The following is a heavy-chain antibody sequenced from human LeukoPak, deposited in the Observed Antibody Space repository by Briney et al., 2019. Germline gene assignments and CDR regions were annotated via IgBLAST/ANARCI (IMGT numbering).Heavy chain of an antibody. D-gene: IGHD6-6*01. Sequence: GGSLRLSCAASGFTFSSYGMHWVRQAPGKGLGWVAFIRYDGSNKYYADSVKGRFTISRDNSKNTLYLQMNSLRAEDTAVYYCAKDRLEYSSSGYCYMDVWGKGTTVTVSS. CDR3: AKDRLEYSSSGYCYMDV. J-gene: IGHJ6*03. CDR2: IRYDGSNK. V-gene: IGHV3-30*02. CDR1: GFTFSSYG.